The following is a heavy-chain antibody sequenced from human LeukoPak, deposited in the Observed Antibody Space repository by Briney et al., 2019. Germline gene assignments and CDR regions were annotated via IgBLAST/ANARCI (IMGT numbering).Heavy chain of an antibody. CDR2: IIPIFGTA. V-gene: IGHV1-69*13. J-gene: IGHJ3*02. Sequence: SVKVSCKASGGTFSSYAISWVRQAPGQGLEWMGGIIPIFGTANYAQKFQGRVTITADESTSTAYMELSSLRSEDTAVYYCAREGVPVTARAFDIWGQGTMVTVSS. CDR3: AREGVPVTARAFDI. CDR1: GGTFSSYA. D-gene: IGHD4-17*01.